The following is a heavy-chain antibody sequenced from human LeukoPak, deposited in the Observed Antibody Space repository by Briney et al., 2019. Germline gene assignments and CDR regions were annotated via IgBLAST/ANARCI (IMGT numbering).Heavy chain of an antibody. V-gene: IGHV3-30-3*01. D-gene: IGHD6-6*01. CDR1: GFTFSSYA. CDR3: ASAGGDSRSPLPFYY. CDR2: ISYDGSNK. Sequence: QPGGSLRLSCAASGFTFSSYAMHWVRQAPGKGLEWVAVISYDGSNKYYADSVKGRFTISRDNAENSLSLQMNSLRAEDTAVYYCASAGGDSRSPLPFYYWGQGTLVTVSS. J-gene: IGHJ4*02.